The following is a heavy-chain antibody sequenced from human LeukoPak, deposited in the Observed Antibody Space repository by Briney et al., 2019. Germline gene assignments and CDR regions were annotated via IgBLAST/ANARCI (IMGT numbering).Heavy chain of an antibody. CDR3: VRYYDFWTLAFDI. CDR1: GGSISSYY. V-gene: IGHV4-59*01. Sequence: SETLSLTCTVSGGSISSYYWSWIRQPPGKGLEWTGYIYYSGSTNYNPSLKSRVTISVDTSKNQFSLKLSSVTAADTAVYYCVRYYDFWTLAFDIWGQGTMVTVSS. D-gene: IGHD3-3*01. CDR2: IYYSGST. J-gene: IGHJ3*02.